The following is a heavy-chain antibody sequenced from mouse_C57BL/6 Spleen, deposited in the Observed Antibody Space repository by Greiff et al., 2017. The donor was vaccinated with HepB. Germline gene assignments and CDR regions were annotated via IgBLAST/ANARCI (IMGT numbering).Heavy chain of an antibody. Sequence: QVQLKQPGAELVKPGASVKMSCKASGYTFTSYWITWVKQRPGQGLEWIGDIYPGSGSTNYNEKFKSKATLTVDTSSSTAYMQLSSLTSEDSAVYYCAGGYDYGSSYDYWGQGTTLTVSS. J-gene: IGHJ2*01. CDR3: AGGYDYGSSYDY. CDR2: IYPGSGST. V-gene: IGHV1-55*01. D-gene: IGHD1-1*01. CDR1: GYTFTSYW.